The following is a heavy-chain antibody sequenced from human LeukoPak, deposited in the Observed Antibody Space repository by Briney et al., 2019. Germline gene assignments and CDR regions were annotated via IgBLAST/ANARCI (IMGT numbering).Heavy chain of an antibody. D-gene: IGHD4-17*01. CDR3: AKAPIDYGDYGSGY. V-gene: IGHV3-23*01. CDR2: ISGSGGST. J-gene: IGHJ4*02. Sequence: PGGSLRLSCTASGFTFSSYGMSWVRQAPGKGLEWVSAISGSGGSTYYADSVKGRFTISRDNSKNTLYLQMNSLRAEDTAVYYCAKAPIDYGDYGSGYWGQGTLVTVSS. CDR1: GFTFSSYG.